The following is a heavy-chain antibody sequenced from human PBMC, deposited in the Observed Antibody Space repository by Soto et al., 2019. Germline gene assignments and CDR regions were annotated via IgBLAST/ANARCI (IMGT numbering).Heavy chain of an antibody. Sequence: GASVKVSCKASGYTFTGYYLHWVRQVPGQGLEWVGWINLNSGAAIYAQKFQGRVTMTRDTSIDTAFLELSTLTSDDTAIYYCARDGGYSYGNMYYFDYWGQGTLVTVSS. V-gene: IGHV1-2*02. J-gene: IGHJ4*02. D-gene: IGHD5-18*01. CDR3: ARDGGYSYGNMYYFDY. CDR1: GYTFTGYY. CDR2: INLNSGAA.